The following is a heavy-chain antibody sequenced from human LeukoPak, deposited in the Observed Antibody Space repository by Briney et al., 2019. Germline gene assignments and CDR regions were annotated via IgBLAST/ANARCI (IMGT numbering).Heavy chain of an antibody. J-gene: IGHJ1*01. Sequence: GGSLRLSCAASGFTFSSYAMSWVRQAPGKGLEWVANIKQDGSEKYYVDSVKGRFTISRDNAKNSLYLQMSSLRADDTAVYYCARDRLLYYYDSGPTGHFQHWGQGTLVTV. D-gene: IGHD3-22*01. CDR1: GFTFSSYA. V-gene: IGHV3-7*01. CDR2: IKQDGSEK. CDR3: ARDRLLYYYDSGPTGHFQH.